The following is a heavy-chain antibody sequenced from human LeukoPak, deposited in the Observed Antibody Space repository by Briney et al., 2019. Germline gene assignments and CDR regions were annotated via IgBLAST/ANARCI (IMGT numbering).Heavy chain of an antibody. CDR2: ISSSGSTI. CDR3: ARNGCGWWYDDSSGYYPDDY. V-gene: IGHV3-11*01. CDR1: GFTFSDYY. D-gene: IGHD3-22*01. Sequence: GGSLRLSCAASGFTFSDYYMSWIRPAPGKGLEWVSYISSSGSTIYYADSVKGRFTISRDNAKNSLYLQMNSLRAEDTAVYYCARNGCGWWYDDSSGYYPDDYWGQGTLVTVSS. J-gene: IGHJ4*02.